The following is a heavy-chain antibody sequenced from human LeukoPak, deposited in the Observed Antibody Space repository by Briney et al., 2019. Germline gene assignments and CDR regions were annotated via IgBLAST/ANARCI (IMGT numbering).Heavy chain of an antibody. CDR1: GFTFSSYS. J-gene: IGHJ4*02. CDR3: ARSPGGSYYSQGFDY. V-gene: IGHV3-48*01. CDR2: ISSSSSTI. D-gene: IGHD1-26*01. Sequence: GGSLRLSCAASGFTFSSYSMNWVRQAPGKGLEWVSYISSSSSTIYYADSVKGRFTISRDNAKNSLYLQMNSLRAEDTAVYYCARSPGGSYYSQGFDYWGQGTLVTVSS.